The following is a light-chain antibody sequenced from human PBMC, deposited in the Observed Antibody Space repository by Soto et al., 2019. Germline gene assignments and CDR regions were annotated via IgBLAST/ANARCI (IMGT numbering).Light chain of an antibody. CDR1: SSDVGSYNY. CDR2: DVS. Sequence: QSALTQPASVSGSPGQSITISCTGTSSDVGSYNYVSWYQQHPGKAPKLMIYDVSNRPSGVSSRFSGSKSGKTASLTISGLQAEDEADYYCSSYTSSTTVLFGGGTKLTVL. CDR3: SSYTSSTTVL. J-gene: IGLJ2*01. V-gene: IGLV2-14*01.